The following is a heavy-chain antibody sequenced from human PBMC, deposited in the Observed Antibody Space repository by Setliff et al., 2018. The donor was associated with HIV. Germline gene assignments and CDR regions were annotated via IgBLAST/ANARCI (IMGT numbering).Heavy chain of an antibody. Sequence: PSETLSLTCNVSGGSITNNNYYYWGWIRQPPGKGLEWIGSIFHSGSTYYNPSLKSRTTISVDTSQNQFSLKLTSVTAADTAVYYCASQGRSGWLWGGFVSWGQGTLVTVSS. CDR1: GGSITNNNYY. CDR3: ASQGRSGWLWGGFVS. CDR2: IFHSGST. D-gene: IGHD6-19*01. V-gene: IGHV4-39*01. J-gene: IGHJ4*02.